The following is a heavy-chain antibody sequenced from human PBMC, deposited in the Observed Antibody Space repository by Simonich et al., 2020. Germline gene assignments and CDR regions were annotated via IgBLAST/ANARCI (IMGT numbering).Heavy chain of an antibody. D-gene: IGHD2-2*01. J-gene: IGHJ3*02. CDR1: GFTFSSYA. CDR3: AKEESYSSTSCYDAFDI. V-gene: IGHV3-23*01. CDR2: ISGGGGRK. Sequence: EVQLLESGGGLVQPGGSLRLSCAASGFTFSSYAMSWVRQAPGTGVGWGSGISGGGGRKYYADSVKGRFTISRDNSKNTLYLQMNSLRAEDTAVYYCAKEESYSSTSCYDAFDIWGQGTMVTVSS.